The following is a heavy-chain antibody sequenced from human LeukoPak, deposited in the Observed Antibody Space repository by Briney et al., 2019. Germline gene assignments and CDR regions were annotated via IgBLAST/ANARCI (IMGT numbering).Heavy chain of an antibody. Sequence: PGGSLRLSCAAFGFTFSNAWMSWVRQAPGKGLEWVGRIKSKTDGRTTDYAAPVKGRFTISRDDSKNTLYLQMNSLKTEDTAVYYCTTDLDCSSTSCSDYWGQGTLVTVSS. CDR2: IKSKTDGRTT. CDR1: GFTFSNAW. CDR3: TTDLDCSSTSCSDY. V-gene: IGHV3-15*01. J-gene: IGHJ4*02. D-gene: IGHD2-2*01.